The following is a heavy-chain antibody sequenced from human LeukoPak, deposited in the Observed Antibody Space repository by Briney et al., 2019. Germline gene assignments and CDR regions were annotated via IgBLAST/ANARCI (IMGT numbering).Heavy chain of an antibody. J-gene: IGHJ5*02. CDR3: ARIQGSSGWYGHNWFDP. CDR2: TNSDGSDT. Sequence: PGGSLRLSCAASGFTFSGYWMHWVRQAPGKGLVWVSRTNSDGSDTTYADSVKGRFTISRDNAKNTLYLQMNSLRAEDTAVYYCARIQGSSGWYGHNWFDPWGQGTLVTVSS. V-gene: IGHV3-74*01. CDR1: GFTFSGYW. D-gene: IGHD6-19*01.